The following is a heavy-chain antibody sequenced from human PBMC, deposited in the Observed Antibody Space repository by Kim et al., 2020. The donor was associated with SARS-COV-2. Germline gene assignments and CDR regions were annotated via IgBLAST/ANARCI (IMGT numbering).Heavy chain of an antibody. CDR2: IYYSGST. D-gene: IGHD2-15*01. Sequence: SETLSLTCTVSGGSISSYYWSWIRQPPGKGLEWIGYIYYSGSTNYNPSLKSRVTISVDTSKNQFSLKLSSVTAADTAVYYCARHSGGPFFDYWGQGTLVT. CDR1: GGSISSYY. J-gene: IGHJ4*02. CDR3: ARHSGGPFFDY. V-gene: IGHV4-59*08.